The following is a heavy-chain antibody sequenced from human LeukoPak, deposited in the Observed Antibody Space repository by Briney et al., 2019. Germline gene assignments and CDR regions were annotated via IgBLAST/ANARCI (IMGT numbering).Heavy chain of an antibody. V-gene: IGHV3-23*01. J-gene: IGHJ6*03. CDR1: GFTFSSYG. CDR3: AKCVGEWFGELGDCYYYMDV. D-gene: IGHD3-10*01. CDR2: ISGSGGST. Sequence: GGSLRLSCAASGFTFSSYGMSWVRQAPGKGLEWVSAISGSGGSTYYADSVKGRFTISRDNSKNTLYLQMNSLRAEDTAVYYCAKCVGEWFGELGDCYYYMDVWGKGTTVTISS.